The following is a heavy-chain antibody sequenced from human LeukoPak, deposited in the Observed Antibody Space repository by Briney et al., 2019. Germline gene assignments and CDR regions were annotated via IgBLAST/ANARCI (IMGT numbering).Heavy chain of an antibody. D-gene: IGHD1-26*01. J-gene: IGHJ4*02. CDR2: INSDGSST. Sequence: PGGSLRLSCAASGFTFSSYWMHWVRQAPGKGLVWVSRINSDGSSTSYADSVKGRFTISRDNAENSLFLQMTGLRAEDTAVYYCARDKVVGATKFDSWGQGTLVSVSS. V-gene: IGHV3-74*01. CDR1: GFTFSSYW. CDR3: ARDKVVGATKFDS.